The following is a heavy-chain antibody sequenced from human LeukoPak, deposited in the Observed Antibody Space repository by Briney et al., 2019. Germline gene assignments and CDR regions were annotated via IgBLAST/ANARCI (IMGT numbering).Heavy chain of an antibody. CDR1: GFTFSGYA. Sequence: GGSLRLSCAASGFTFSGYAMHWVRQAPGKGLEWVAVISYDGSNKYYADSVKGRFTISRDNSKNTLYLQMNSLRAEDTAVYYCARDGGYSGYDPHFDYWGQGTLVTVSS. D-gene: IGHD5-12*01. V-gene: IGHV3-30*01. J-gene: IGHJ4*02. CDR2: ISYDGSNK. CDR3: ARDGGYSGYDPHFDY.